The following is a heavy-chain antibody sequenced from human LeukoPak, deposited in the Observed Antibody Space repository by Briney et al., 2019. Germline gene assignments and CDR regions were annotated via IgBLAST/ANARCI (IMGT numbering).Heavy chain of an antibody. J-gene: IGHJ4*02. CDR1: GYTFTSYY. V-gene: IGHV1-46*01. CDR3: ARAGEFSEYSGSFDY. CDR2: INPSGGST. Sequence: ASVKVSCKASGYTFTSYYMHWVRQAPGQGLEWMGIINPSGGSTSYAQKFQGRVTMTRDMSTSTVYMELSSLRSEDTAVYYCARAGEFSEYSGSFDYWGQGTLVTVSS. D-gene: IGHD6-6*01.